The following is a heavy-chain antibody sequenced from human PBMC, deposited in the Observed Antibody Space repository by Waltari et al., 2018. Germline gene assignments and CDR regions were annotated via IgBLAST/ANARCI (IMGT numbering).Heavy chain of an antibody. CDR1: GYSISSGYY. V-gene: IGHV4-38-2*01. D-gene: IGHD2-15*01. J-gene: IGHJ4*02. CDR3: AAYCSGGSCRSY. CDR2: IYHSGST. Sequence: QVQLQESGPGLVKPSETLSLTCAVSGYSISSGYYWGWIRQPPGKGLEWIGSIYHSGSTYYNPSLKSRVTISVDTSKNQFSLKLSSVTAADTAVYYCAAYCSGGSCRSYWGQGTLVTVSS.